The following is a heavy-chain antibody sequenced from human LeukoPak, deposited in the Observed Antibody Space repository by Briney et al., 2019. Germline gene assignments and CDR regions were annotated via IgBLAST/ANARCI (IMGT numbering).Heavy chain of an antibody. CDR3: AREGEKGDGYNHGLDY. J-gene: IGHJ4*02. D-gene: IGHD5-24*01. Sequence: GGSLRLSCATSGFTVSSRYMSWVRQAPGKGLEWVAVLRKVGTTFYTDSVKGRFTISRDTSKNTLNLQMNSLRAEDTAVYYCAREGEKGDGYNHGLDYWGQGTLVPSPQ. V-gene: IGHV3-53*01. CDR2: LRKVGTT. CDR1: GFTVSSRY.